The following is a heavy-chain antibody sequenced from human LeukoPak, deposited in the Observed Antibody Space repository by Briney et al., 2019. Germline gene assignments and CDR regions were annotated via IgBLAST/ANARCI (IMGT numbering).Heavy chain of an antibody. J-gene: IGHJ4*02. Sequence: PGGSLRLSCAASGFTFSSYAMSWVRQAPGKGLEWVSAISGSGGSTYYADSVKGRFTISRDNSKNTLYLQMNSLRAEDTAVYYCAKDWSVAATLYGIVYFDYWGQGTLVTVSS. D-gene: IGHD2-15*01. CDR1: GFTFSSYA. CDR3: AKDWSVAATLYGIVYFDY. CDR2: ISGSGGST. V-gene: IGHV3-23*01.